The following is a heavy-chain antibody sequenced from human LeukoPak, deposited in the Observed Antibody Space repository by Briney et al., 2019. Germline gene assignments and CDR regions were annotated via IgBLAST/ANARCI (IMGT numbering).Heavy chain of an antibody. CDR2: ISSSSSYI. J-gene: IGHJ5*02. Sequence: GGSLRLSCAASGFTFSRYSMNWVRQAPGKGLEWVSSISSSSSYIYYADSVKGRFTISRDNAKNSLYLQMNSLRAEDTAVYYCARGPQVAALIHLFDPWGQGTLVTVSS. CDR1: GFTFSRYS. D-gene: IGHD1-26*01. CDR3: ARGPQVAALIHLFDP. V-gene: IGHV3-21*01.